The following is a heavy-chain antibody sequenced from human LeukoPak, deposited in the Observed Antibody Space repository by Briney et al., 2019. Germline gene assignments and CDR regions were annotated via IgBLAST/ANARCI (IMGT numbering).Heavy chain of an antibody. CDR2: FDPEDGET. CDR3: ATEVRDDSSGYYVGSFDY. D-gene: IGHD3-22*01. Sequence: ASVKVSCKASGGTFSSYAISWVRQAPGKGLEWMGGFDPEDGETIYAQKFQGRVTMTEDTSTDTAYMELSSLRSEDTAVYYCATEVRDDSSGYYVGSFDYWGQGTLVTVSS. CDR1: GGTFSSYA. J-gene: IGHJ4*02. V-gene: IGHV1-24*01.